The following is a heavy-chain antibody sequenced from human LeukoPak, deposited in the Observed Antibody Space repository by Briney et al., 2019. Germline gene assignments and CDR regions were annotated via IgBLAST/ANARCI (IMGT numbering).Heavy chain of an antibody. Sequence: GGSLRLSCAASGFTFSSYAMSWVRQAPGKGREWVSGISGSGGSTYYADSVKGRFPISRDNFKNTLYLQMNSLRAEDTAVYYCAKRGVLTSLDYWGQGTLVTVSS. CDR3: AKRGVLTSLDY. CDR1: GFTFSSYA. J-gene: IGHJ4*02. CDR2: ISGSGGST. V-gene: IGHV3-23*01. D-gene: IGHD3-10*01.